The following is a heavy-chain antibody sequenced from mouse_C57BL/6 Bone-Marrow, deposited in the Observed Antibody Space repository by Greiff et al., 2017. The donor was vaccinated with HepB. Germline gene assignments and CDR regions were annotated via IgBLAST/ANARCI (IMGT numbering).Heavy chain of an antibody. J-gene: IGHJ2*01. D-gene: IGHD1-1*02. V-gene: IGHV1-76*01. CDR3: ARGGYYFDY. CDR2: IYPGSGNT. CDR1: GYTFTDYY. Sequence: VQLQQSGAELVRPGASVKLSCKASGYTFTDYYINWVKQRPGQGLEWIARIYPGSGNTYYNEKFKCKATLTAEKSSSTAYMQLSSLTSEDSAVYFCARGGYYFDYWGQGTTLTVSS.